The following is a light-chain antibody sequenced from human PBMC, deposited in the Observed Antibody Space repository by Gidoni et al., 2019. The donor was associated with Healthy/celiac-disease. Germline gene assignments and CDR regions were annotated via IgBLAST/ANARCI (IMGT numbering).Light chain of an antibody. CDR3: QQYNNWPRRT. CDR1: QSVSSN. CDR2: GAS. Sequence: PATLSVSPGERATLSCRASQSVSSNLAWYQQQPGQAPRLLIYGASTRATGIPARFIGSGSGTEFTLTISSLLSEDFAVYYCQQYNNWPRRTFGQGTKVEIK. J-gene: IGKJ1*01. V-gene: IGKV3-15*01.